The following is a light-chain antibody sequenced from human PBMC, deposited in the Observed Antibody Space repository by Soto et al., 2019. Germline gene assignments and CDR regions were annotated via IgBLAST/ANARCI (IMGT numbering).Light chain of an antibody. CDR2: GAS. J-gene: IGKJ2*01. CDR1: HSVSTN. Sequence: EIVMTQSPATLSVSPGERATVSCRASHSVSTNVAWYEQKPGQAPRLVIHGASTRATGIPDRFSGSGSGTEFTLTISSLRSEDLAVYYCQQYNYWPRTFGQGTKLELK. CDR3: QQYNYWPRT. V-gene: IGKV3-15*01.